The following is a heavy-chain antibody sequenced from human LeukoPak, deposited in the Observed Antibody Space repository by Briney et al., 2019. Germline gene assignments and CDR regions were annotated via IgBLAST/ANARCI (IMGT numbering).Heavy chain of an antibody. D-gene: IGHD1-26*01. CDR3: ARDNSGSYSEGGF. CDR2: ISGSGSST. V-gene: IGHV3-11*01. Sequence: GGSLRLSCAASGFSFSDYYMSWIRQAPGKGLEWVSYISGSGSSTYYADSVKGRFTISRDNAKNSLYLQMNSLRAEDTAVYYCARDNSGSYSEGGFWGQGTLVTVSS. CDR1: GFSFSDYY. J-gene: IGHJ4*02.